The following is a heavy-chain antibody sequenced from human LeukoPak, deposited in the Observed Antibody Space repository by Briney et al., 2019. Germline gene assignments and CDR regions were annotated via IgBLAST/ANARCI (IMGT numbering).Heavy chain of an antibody. D-gene: IGHD5-12*01. CDR3: VRQGNSGYKGGGMDV. CDR2: FYYSGST. V-gene: IGHV4-34*11. J-gene: IGHJ6*02. CDR1: GGSFSGYY. Sequence: PSETLSLTCAVYGGSFSGYYWSWIRQPPGKGLEWIGYFYYSGSTDYNPSHKSRVSISADTSKNQFSLKLTSVTAADTALYYCVRQGNSGYKGGGMDVWGPGTTVTVSS.